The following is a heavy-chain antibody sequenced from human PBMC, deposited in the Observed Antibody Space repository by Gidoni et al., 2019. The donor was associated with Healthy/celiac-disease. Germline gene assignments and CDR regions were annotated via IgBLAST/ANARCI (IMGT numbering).Heavy chain of an antibody. D-gene: IGHD6-13*01. CDR3: ARAPSSSLDY. V-gene: IGHV3-33*01. Sequence: QVQLVASGGGVVQPGRSLRLSCAASGFTFSSYGMHWVRPAPGKGLEWVAVIWYDGSNKYYADSVKGRFTISRDNSKNTLYLQMNSLRAEDTAVYYCARAPSSSLDYWGQGTLVTVSS. J-gene: IGHJ4*02. CDR1: GFTFSSYG. CDR2: IWYDGSNK.